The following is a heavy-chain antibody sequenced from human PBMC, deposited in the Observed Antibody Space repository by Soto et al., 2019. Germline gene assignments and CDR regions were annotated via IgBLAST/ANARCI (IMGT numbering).Heavy chain of an antibody. V-gene: IGHV1-3*01. D-gene: IGHD3-10*01. J-gene: IGHJ6*02. Sequence: ASVKVSCKASGYTFTGYYIHWVRQAPGQELEWMGWINGGNGYAKYSQNFQDRVTLTRDASASTTYMELSSLRSEDTAIFYCARATYTSGGSPTFAMDVWGQGTTVTVSS. CDR3: ARATYTSGGSPTFAMDV. CDR2: INGGNGYA. CDR1: GYTFTGYY.